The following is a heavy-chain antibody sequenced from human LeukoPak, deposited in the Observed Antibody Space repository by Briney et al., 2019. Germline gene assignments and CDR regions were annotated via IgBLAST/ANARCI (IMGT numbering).Heavy chain of an antibody. D-gene: IGHD6-13*01. CDR2: ISAYNGNT. V-gene: IGHV1-18*01. J-gene: IGHJ6*03. CDR1: GYTFTSYG. CDR3: ARDQISSSWYYYYYYYMDV. Sequence: GASVKVSCKASGYTFTSYGISWVRQAPGQGLEWMGWISAYNGNTNYTQKLQGRVTMTTDTSTSTAYMELRSLRSDDTAVYYCARDQISSSWYYYYYYYMDVWGKGTTVTVSS.